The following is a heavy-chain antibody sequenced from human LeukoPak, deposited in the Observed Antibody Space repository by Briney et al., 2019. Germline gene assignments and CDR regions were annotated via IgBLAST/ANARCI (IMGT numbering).Heavy chain of an antibody. V-gene: IGHV1-18*01. CDR3: ARDNSVEDTAWWFDP. CDR2: ISAYNGNT. J-gene: IGHJ5*02. Sequence: PQASVKVSCKASGYTFTSYGISWVRQAPGQGLEWMGWISAYNGNTNYAQKFQGRVTMTRDMSTSTDYMELSSLRSEDTAVYYCARDNSVEDTAWWFDPWGQGTLVTVSS. D-gene: IGHD4-23*01. CDR1: GYTFTSYG.